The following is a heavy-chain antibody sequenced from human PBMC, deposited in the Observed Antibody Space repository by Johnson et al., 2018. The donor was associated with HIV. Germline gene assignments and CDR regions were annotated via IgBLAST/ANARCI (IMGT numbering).Heavy chain of an antibody. CDR2: ISTITNTV. J-gene: IGHJ3*02. D-gene: IGHD2-21*02. V-gene: IGHV3-11*04. CDR1: GFIFSDYY. Sequence: QVQLVESGGGLVKPGGSLRLSCAASGFIFSDYYMTWFRQAPGKGLEWVSYISTITNTVFYAGSVKGRFTISRDNAKNSLYLQMNSLRAEDTAVYYCARDPAHCGGDCYPSDAFDIWGQGTMVTVSS. CDR3: ARDPAHCGGDCYPSDAFDI.